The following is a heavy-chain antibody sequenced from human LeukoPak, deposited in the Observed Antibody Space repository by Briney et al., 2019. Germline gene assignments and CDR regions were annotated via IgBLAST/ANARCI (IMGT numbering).Heavy chain of an antibody. CDR3: ARDQIHSSTSCHRD. Sequence: ASVKVSCKASGYTFTSYGISWVRQAPGQGLEWMGWISAYNGNTNYAQKLQGRVTMTTDTSTSTAYMELRSLRSDDTAVYYCARDQIHSSTSCHRDWGQGTLVTVSS. V-gene: IGHV1-18*01. J-gene: IGHJ4*02. CDR2: ISAYNGNT. CDR1: GYTFTSYG. D-gene: IGHD2-2*01.